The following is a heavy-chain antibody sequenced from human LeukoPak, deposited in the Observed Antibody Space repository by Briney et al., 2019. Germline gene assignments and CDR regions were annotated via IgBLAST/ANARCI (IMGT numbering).Heavy chain of an antibody. CDR1: GGTFSSYA. Sequence: ASVKVSCKASGGTFSSYAISWVRQAPGQGLEWMGRIIPIFGTANYAQKFQGRVTITTDESTSTAYMELGSLRSEDTAVYYCAREGYCSSTSCGPIYYWGQGTLVTVSS. CDR3: AREGYCSSTSCGPIYY. CDR2: IIPIFGTA. D-gene: IGHD2-2*01. J-gene: IGHJ4*02. V-gene: IGHV1-69*05.